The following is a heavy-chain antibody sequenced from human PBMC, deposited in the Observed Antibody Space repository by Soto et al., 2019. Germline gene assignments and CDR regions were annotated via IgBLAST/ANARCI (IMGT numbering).Heavy chain of an antibody. CDR2: IYYSGST. V-gene: IGHV4-59*01. CDR3: ARDGGFYYGMDV. Sequence: QVQLQESGPGLVKPSETLSLTCTVSGGSIGSYYWNWIRQPPGKGLESIGYIYYSGSTNYNPSLKSRVTISVDTSKNQFSLKLSSVTAADTAVYYCARDGGFYYGMDVWGQGTTVTVSS. CDR1: GGSIGSYY. D-gene: IGHD3-3*01. J-gene: IGHJ6*02.